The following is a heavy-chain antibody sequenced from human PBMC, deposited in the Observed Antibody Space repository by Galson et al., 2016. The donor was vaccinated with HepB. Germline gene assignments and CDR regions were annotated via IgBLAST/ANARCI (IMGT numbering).Heavy chain of an antibody. Sequence: SLRLSCAASAFTFTNYGMTWVRQAPGKGLEWVSAISGSGDKTYYADSMRGRFTISRDNAKNSLYLQMNSLRGEDTAVYYCARGRGVDVWGQGTTVTVSS. CDR2: ISGSGDKT. CDR3: ARGRGVDV. J-gene: IGHJ6*02. CDR1: AFTFTNYG. V-gene: IGHV3-23*01.